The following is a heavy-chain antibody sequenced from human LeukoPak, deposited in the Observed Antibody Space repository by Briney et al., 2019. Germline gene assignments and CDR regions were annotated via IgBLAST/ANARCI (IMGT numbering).Heavy chain of an antibody. Sequence: ASVKVSCKASGYTFTNYGISWVRQAPGQGLEWMGWISAYNGNTNYAQKLQGRVTMTTDTSTSTAYMELRSLRSDDTAVYYCARDWRITIFGVVIPTFDYWGQGTLVTVSS. CDR2: ISAYNGNT. CDR1: GYTFTNYG. J-gene: IGHJ4*02. D-gene: IGHD3-3*01. CDR3: ARDWRITIFGVVIPTFDY. V-gene: IGHV1-18*01.